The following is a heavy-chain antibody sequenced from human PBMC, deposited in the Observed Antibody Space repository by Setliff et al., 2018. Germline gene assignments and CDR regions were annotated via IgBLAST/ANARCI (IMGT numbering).Heavy chain of an antibody. CDR2: ISSSSSYI. CDR3: ARDKRPWSGPIDY. Sequence: PGGSLRLSCAASGFTFSSYSMNWVRQAPGKGLEWVSSISSSSSYIYYADSVKGRFTISRDNAKNSLYLKMNSLRAEDTAGYYCARDKRPWSGPIDYWGQGTLVTVSS. CDR1: GFTFSSYS. J-gene: IGHJ4*02. V-gene: IGHV3-21*01. D-gene: IGHD3-3*01.